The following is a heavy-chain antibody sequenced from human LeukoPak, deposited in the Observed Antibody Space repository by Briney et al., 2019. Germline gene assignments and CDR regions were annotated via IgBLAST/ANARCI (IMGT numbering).Heavy chain of an antibody. CDR2: ISYDGSNK. CDR3: ARWSYGGVDY. D-gene: IGHD4/OR15-4a*01. CDR1: GFTFRSYG. V-gene: IGHV3-30*03. Sequence: GGSLRLSCAASGFTFRSYGMHWVRQAPGKGLEWVAFISYDGSNKYYADSVKGRFTISRDNSENTLYLQMNSLRAEDTAVYYCARWSYGGVDYWGQGTLVTVSS. J-gene: IGHJ4*02.